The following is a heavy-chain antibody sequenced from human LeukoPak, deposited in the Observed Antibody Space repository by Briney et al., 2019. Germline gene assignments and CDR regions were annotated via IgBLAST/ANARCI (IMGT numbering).Heavy chain of an antibody. D-gene: IGHD2-21*02. Sequence: GGSLRLSCAASGFTFSSYGMHWDRQAPGKGLEWVAVISYDGSNKYYADSVKGRFTISRDNSKNTLYLQMNSLRAEDTAVYYCAKELLRHVRLTAGGHWGQGTLVTVSS. CDR3: AKELLRHVRLTAGGH. J-gene: IGHJ4*02. CDR2: ISYDGSNK. CDR1: GFTFSSYG. V-gene: IGHV3-30*18.